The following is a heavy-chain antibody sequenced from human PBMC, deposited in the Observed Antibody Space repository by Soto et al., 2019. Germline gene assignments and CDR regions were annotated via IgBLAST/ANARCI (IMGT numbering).Heavy chain of an antibody. D-gene: IGHD1-1*01. J-gene: IGHJ6*03. Sequence: SETLSLTCTVSGGSISSYYWSWIRQPPGKGLEWIGYIYYSGSTNYNPSLKSRVTISVDTSKNQFSLKLSSVTAADTAVYYCAHGMEYPLYYYYYMDVWGKGTTVTVSS. CDR2: IYYSGST. V-gene: IGHV4-59*08. CDR3: AHGMEYPLYYYYYMDV. CDR1: GGSISSYY.